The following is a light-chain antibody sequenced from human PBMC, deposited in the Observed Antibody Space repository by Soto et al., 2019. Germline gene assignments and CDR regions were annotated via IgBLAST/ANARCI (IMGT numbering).Light chain of an antibody. CDR1: QYIGRY. Sequence: DIQMTQSPSSLSASVGDRVTITCRAGQYIGRYLNWYQQKPGKAPKLLIYAASSLHSGVPSRFSGSGSGTEFTLTISSLQPDDFATYYCQQYNSYSPWTFGQGTKVDIK. CDR3: QQYNSYSPWT. V-gene: IGKV1-5*01. CDR2: AAS. J-gene: IGKJ1*01.